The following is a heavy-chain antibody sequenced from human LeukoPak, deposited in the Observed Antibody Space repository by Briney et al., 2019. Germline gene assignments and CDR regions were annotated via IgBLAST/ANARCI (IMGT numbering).Heavy chain of an antibody. Sequence: PSETLSLTCTVSGGSISSYYRSWIRQPAGKGLEWIGRIYTSGSTNYNPSLKSRVTMSVDTSKNQFSLKLSSVTAADTAVYYCARLRSAAGIRWFDPWGQGTLVTVSS. CDR2: IYTSGST. D-gene: IGHD6-13*01. J-gene: IGHJ5*02. CDR3: ARLRSAAGIRWFDP. CDR1: GGSISSYY. V-gene: IGHV4-4*07.